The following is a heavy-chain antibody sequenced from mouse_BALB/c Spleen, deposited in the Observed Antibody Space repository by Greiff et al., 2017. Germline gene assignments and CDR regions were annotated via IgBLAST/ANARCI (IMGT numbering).Heavy chain of an antibody. J-gene: IGHJ2*01. CDR1: GFTFSSYW. CDR3: TWGYDLGTFDY. Sequence: EVKLMESGGGLVQPGGSMKLSCVASGFTFSSYWMSWVRQSPEKGLEWVAEIRLKSDNYATHYAESVKGKFTISRDDSKSRLYLQMNSLRAEDTGIYYCTWGYDLGTFDYWGQGTTLTVSS. V-gene: IGHV6-6*02. CDR2: IRLKSDNYAT. D-gene: IGHD2-2*01.